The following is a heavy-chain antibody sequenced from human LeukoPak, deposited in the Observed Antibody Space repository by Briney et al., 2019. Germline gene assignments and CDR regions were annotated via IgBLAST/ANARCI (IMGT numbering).Heavy chain of an antibody. CDR3: ARDPIVGYSYGSYYFDY. D-gene: IGHD5-18*01. CDR2: ISYDGSNK. V-gene: IGHV3-30*04. J-gene: IGHJ4*02. Sequence: GGSLRLSCAASGFTFSSYAMHWVRQAPGKGLEWVAVISYDGSNKYYADSVKGLFTISRDNSKNTLYLQMNSLRAEDTAVYYCARDPIVGYSYGSYYFDYWGQGTLVTVSS. CDR1: GFTFSSYA.